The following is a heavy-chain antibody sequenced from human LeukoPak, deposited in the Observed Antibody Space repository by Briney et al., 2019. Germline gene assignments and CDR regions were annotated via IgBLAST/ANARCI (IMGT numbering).Heavy chain of an antibody. Sequence: GGSLRLSCAASGFTFNNFAMSWVRQAPGKGLEWVSAISGSGSTTYYADSLKGRFTISRDNSKDTLYLQMNSLRAEDTAVYYCAKARGTYYDYYFDYWGQGTLVTVSS. CDR2: ISGSGSTT. D-gene: IGHD5-12*01. V-gene: IGHV3-23*01. J-gene: IGHJ4*02. CDR3: AKARGTYYDYYFDY. CDR1: GFTFNNFA.